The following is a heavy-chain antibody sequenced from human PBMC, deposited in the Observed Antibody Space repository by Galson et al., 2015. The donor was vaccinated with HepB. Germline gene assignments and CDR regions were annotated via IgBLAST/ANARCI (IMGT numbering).Heavy chain of an antibody. Sequence: SLRLSCAASGFTFSSYAMHWVRQAPGKGLEYVSAISSNGGSTYYADSVKGRFTISRDNSKNTLYLQMSSLRAEDTAAYYCVKGGTAMVLPFDYWGQGTLVTVSS. J-gene: IGHJ4*02. D-gene: IGHD5-18*01. CDR1: GFTFSSYA. CDR3: VKGGTAMVLPFDY. CDR2: ISSNGGST. V-gene: IGHV3-64D*06.